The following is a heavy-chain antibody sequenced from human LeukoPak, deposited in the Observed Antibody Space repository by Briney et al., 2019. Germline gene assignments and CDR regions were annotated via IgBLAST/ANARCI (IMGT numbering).Heavy chain of an antibody. V-gene: IGHV3-43*01. D-gene: IGHD3-3*01. CDR3: AKDIRTGFLEWLLGDAFDI. J-gene: IGHJ3*02. Sequence: GGSLRLSCAASGFTFDDYTMHWVRQAPGKGLEWVSLISWDGGSTYYADSVKGRFTISRDNSRHSLYLQMNSLRTEDTALYYCAKDIRTGFLEWLLGDAFDIWGQGAMVTASS. CDR1: GFTFDDYT. CDR2: ISWDGGST.